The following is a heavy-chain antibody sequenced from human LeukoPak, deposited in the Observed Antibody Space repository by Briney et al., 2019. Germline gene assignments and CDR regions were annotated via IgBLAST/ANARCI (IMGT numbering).Heavy chain of an antibody. CDR1: GFTFSIYW. Sequence: GGSLRLSCAASGFTFSIYWMNWVRQAPGKGLEWVANIKQDGSEKYYVDSVKGRFTISRDNAKNSLYLQMNSLRAEDTAVYYCARDWYSSSWGYWGQGTLVTVSS. J-gene: IGHJ4*02. D-gene: IGHD6-13*01. CDR3: ARDWYSSSWGY. V-gene: IGHV3-7*01. CDR2: IKQDGSEK.